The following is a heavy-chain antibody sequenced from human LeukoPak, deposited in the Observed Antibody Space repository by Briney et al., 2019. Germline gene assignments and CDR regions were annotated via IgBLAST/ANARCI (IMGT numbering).Heavy chain of an antibody. CDR2: IYYSGST. D-gene: IGHD3-3*01. CDR3: ARHYITIFGVVERFDP. J-gene: IGHJ5*02. V-gene: IGHV4-39*01. Sequence: KTSETLSLTCTVSGGSISSSSYYWGWIRQPPGKGLEWIGSIYYSGSTYYNPSLKSRVTISVDTSKNQFSLKLSSVTAADTAVYYCARHYITIFGVVERFDPWGQGTLVTVSS. CDR1: GGSISSSSYY.